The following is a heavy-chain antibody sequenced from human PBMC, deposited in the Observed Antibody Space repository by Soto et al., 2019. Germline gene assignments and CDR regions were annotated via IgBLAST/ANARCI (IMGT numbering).Heavy chain of an antibody. CDR3: AKDMWLAGGFLDS. Sequence: SGGSLRLSCVGSGFTFDDYAMHWVRQAPGKALEWVSGITWNSASIDYADSVKGRFTISRDNGKNSLFLQMTSLRPEDTALYYCAKDMWLAGGFLDSWGQGTLVTVSS. V-gene: IGHV3-9*01. CDR2: ITWNSASI. J-gene: IGHJ4*02. D-gene: IGHD6-19*01. CDR1: GFTFDDYA.